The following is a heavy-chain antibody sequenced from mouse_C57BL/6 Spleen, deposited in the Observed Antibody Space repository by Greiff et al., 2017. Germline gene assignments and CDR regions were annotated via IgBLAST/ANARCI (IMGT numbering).Heavy chain of an antibody. CDR1: GFTFSSYG. V-gene: IGHV5-6*01. CDR2: ISSGGSYT. Sequence: EVQLVESGGDLVKPGGSLKLSCAASGFTFSSYGMPWVRQTPDKRLEWVATISSGGSYTYYPDSVKGRFTISRDNAKNTLYLQRSRLKSEDTAMYYCARHRAKATDDMDYWGQGTTVTVSS. D-gene: IGHD3-3*01. J-gene: IGHJ4*01. CDR3: ARHRAKATDDMDY.